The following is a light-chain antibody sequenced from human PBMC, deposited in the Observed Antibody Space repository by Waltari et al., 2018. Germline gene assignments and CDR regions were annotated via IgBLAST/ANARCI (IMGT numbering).Light chain of an antibody. CDR1: QNIGNN. V-gene: IGKV3-11*01. J-gene: IGKJ4*01. Sequence: EVVLTQSPATLSLSPGDRATLPCRASQNIGNNFAWYQQKPGQAPRILMNDGSNRATGVPARFSGSGSGTDFTLTISSLEPEDFAVYYYQNRRNWPLLTFGGGTKVEIK. CDR3: QNRRNWPLLT. CDR2: DGS.